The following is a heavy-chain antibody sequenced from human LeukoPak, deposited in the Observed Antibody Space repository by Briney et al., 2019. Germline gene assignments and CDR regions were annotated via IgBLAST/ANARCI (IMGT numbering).Heavy chain of an antibody. CDR2: ISGTGDNT. D-gene: IGHD1-26*01. V-gene: IGHV3-23*01. CDR3: AKMKGHPLPKYYMDV. CDR1: GFTFSGFA. Sequence: GGSLRLSCAAPGFTFSGFAMSWVRRTPGKGLEWVSGISGTGDNTLYADSVKGRFTISRDNSKNTLYLEMNSLRAEDTAIYYCAKMKGHPLPKYYMDVWGQGTTVTVSS. J-gene: IGHJ6*01.